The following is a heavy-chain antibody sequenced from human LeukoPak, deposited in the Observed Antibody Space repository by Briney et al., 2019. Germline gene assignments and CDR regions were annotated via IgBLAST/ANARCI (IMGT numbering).Heavy chain of an antibody. CDR1: GFTFSSYA. CDR2: ISGSGGST. Sequence: GGSLRLSCAASGFTFSSYAMSWVRQAPGKGLGWVSAISGSGGSTYYADSVKGRFTISRDNSKNTLYLQMNSLRAEDTAVYYCAKIQNRYCSGGSCFDYFDYWGQGTLVTASS. D-gene: IGHD2-15*01. CDR3: AKIQNRYCSGGSCFDYFDY. V-gene: IGHV3-23*01. J-gene: IGHJ4*02.